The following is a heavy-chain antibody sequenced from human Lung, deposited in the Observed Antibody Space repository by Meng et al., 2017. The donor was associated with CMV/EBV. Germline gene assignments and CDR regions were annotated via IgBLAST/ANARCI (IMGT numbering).Heavy chain of an antibody. CDR1: GFTFRNAW. J-gene: IGHJ3*02. V-gene: IGHV3-15*01. CDR3: ATGNGNSNAFDI. D-gene: IGHD4-23*01. Sequence: GGSLRLSXAASGFTFRNAWMSWVRQAPGKGLEWVGRIKNNTDGGTTDYAAPVKGRFTFSRDDSKTTLYLQMNGLKTEDTAVYYCATGNGNSNAFDIWGQGTVVTVSS. CDR2: IKNNTDGGTT.